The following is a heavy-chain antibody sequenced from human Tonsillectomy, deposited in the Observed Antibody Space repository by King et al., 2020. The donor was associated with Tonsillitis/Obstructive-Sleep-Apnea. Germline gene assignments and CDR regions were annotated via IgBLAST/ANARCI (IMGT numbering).Heavy chain of an antibody. J-gene: IGHJ6*02. V-gene: IGHV3-48*03. D-gene: IGHD2-2*01. CDR3: ATLKYQPTYYYYGMDV. Sequence: VQLVESGGGLVQPGGSLRLSCAASGFTFSSYEMNWVRQAPGKGLEWVSYISSSGSTIYYADSVKGRFTISRDNAKNSLYLQMNSLRAEDTAVYYCATLKYQPTYYYYGMDVWGQGTTVTVSS. CDR1: GFTFSSYE. CDR2: ISSSGSTI.